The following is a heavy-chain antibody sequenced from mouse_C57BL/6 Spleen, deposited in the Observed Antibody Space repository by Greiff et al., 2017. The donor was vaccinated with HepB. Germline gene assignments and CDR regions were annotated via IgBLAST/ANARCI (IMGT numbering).Heavy chain of an antibody. V-gene: IGHV1-69*01. CDR2: IDPSDSYT. CDR3: ARGEPYYAMDY. Sequence: QVQLQQPGAELVMPGASVKLSCKASGYTFTSYWMHWVKQRPGQGLEWIGEIDPSDSYTNYNQKFKGKSTLTVGKSSSTAYMQLSSLTSEDSAVYYCARGEPYYAMDYWGQGTSVTVSS. CDR1: GYTFTSYW. J-gene: IGHJ4*01.